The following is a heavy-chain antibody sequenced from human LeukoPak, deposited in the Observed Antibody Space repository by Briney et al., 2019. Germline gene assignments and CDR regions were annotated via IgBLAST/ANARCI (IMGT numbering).Heavy chain of an antibody. Sequence: TGGSLRLTCAASGFTFSSYSMNWVRQAPGKGLEWVSSISSSSSYIYYADSVKGRFTISRDNAKNSLYLQMNSLRAEDTAVYYCARDRALFYDVLTGYCDYWGQGTLVTVSS. J-gene: IGHJ4*02. CDR2: ISSSSSYI. D-gene: IGHD3-9*01. V-gene: IGHV3-21*01. CDR1: GFTFSSYS. CDR3: ARDRALFYDVLTGYCDY.